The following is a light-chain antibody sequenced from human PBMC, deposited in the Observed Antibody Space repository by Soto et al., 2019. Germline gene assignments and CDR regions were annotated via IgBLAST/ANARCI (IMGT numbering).Light chain of an antibody. CDR1: QSISFY. V-gene: IGKV1-39*01. Sequence: DIQMTQSPSSLSASVGDRVTITCRASQSISFYLNCYQHRPGKAPQLLIYGASTLRSGVPSRFSGRGSGTDFTLTITSRQPEDFATYSCQEGYTSSRTFGQGTTGEI. J-gene: IGKJ1*01. CDR2: GAS. CDR3: QEGYTSSRT.